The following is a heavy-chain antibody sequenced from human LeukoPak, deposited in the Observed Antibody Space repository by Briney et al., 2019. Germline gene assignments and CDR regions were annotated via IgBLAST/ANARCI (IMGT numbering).Heavy chain of an antibody. Sequence: ASVKVSCKASGYTFTSYGISWVRQAPGQGLEWMGWISAYNGNTNYAQKLQGRVTMTTDTSTSTAYMELRSLRSDDTAVYYCARGSDYDILTGYYAPTDYYYYGMDVWGQGTTVTVSS. CDR1: GYTFTSYG. CDR3: ARGSDYDILTGYYAPTDYYYYGMDV. D-gene: IGHD3-9*01. J-gene: IGHJ6*02. V-gene: IGHV1-18*01. CDR2: ISAYNGNT.